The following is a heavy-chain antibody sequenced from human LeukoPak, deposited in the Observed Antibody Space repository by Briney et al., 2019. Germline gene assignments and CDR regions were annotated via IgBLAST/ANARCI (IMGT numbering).Heavy chain of an antibody. J-gene: IGHJ5*02. CDR2: VWYDGSNK. CDR1: GFTFSSYG. Sequence: PGGSLRLSCAASGFTFSSYGMHWVRQAPGKGLEWVAVVWYDGSNKYYADSVKGRFTISRDNSKNTLYLQMNSLRAEDTAVYYCARELKSGGLEPPNWFDPWGQGTLVTVSS. CDR3: ARELKSGGLEPPNWFDP. V-gene: IGHV3-33*08. D-gene: IGHD1-1*01.